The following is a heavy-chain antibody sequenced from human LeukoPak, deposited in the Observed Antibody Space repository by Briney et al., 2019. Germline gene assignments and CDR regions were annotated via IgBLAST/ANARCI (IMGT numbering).Heavy chain of an antibody. CDR3: ASHELRYFDWLGGFGAFDI. CDR1: GDSITSGSYY. J-gene: IGHJ3*02. CDR2: IYYSGNT. D-gene: IGHD3-9*01. V-gene: IGHV4-39*07. Sequence: SETLSLTCTVSGDSITSGSYYWGWIRQPPGRGLEWIGSIYYSGNTYYNPSLKSRVTISVDTSKNQFSLKLSSVTAADTAVYYCASHELRYFDWLGGFGAFDIWGEGTMVTVSS.